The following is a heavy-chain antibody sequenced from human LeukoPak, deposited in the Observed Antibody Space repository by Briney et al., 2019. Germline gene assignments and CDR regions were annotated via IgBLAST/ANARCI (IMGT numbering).Heavy chain of an antibody. V-gene: IGHV3-23*01. J-gene: IGHJ4*02. Sequence: GGSLRLSCAASGFTFSSYGMSWVRQAPGKVLEWVSSIGGSGTFTYYADSVKGRFTVSRDNSKNTLYVQMKSLRAEDTAVYYCAKDFVVVPGNVNYFDYWGQGTLVTVSS. CDR2: IGGSGTFT. CDR3: AKDFVVVPGNVNYFDY. D-gene: IGHD2-21*02. CDR1: GFTFSSYG.